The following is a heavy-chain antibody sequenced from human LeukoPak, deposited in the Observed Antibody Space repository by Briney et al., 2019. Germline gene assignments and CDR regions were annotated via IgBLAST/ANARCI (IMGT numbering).Heavy chain of an antibody. V-gene: IGHV4-34*01. CDR3: ARGPPTRYCSSTSCYQYYYYGMDV. CDR1: GGSFSGYY. CDR2: INHSRST. Sequence: SETLSLTCAVYGGSFSGYYWSWIRQPPGKGLEWIGEINHSRSTNYNPSLKRRVTISVDTSKNQFSLKLSAVTAADTAVYYCARGPPTRYCSSTSCYQYYYYGMDVWGQGTTVTVSS. D-gene: IGHD2-2*01. J-gene: IGHJ6*02.